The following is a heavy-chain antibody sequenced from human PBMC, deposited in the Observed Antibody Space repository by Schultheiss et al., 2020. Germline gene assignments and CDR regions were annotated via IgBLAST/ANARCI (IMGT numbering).Heavy chain of an antibody. V-gene: IGHV3-66*01. Sequence: GGSLRLSCAASGFTFSSYSMNWVRQAPGKGLEWVSVIYSGATTHYADSVKGRFTISRDDSKTTLYLQMNSLRAEDTAVYYCAKDLDYLDAFDIWGQGTMVTVSS. D-gene: IGHD4-11*01. J-gene: IGHJ3*02. CDR1: GFTFSSYS. CDR2: IYSGATT. CDR3: AKDLDYLDAFDI.